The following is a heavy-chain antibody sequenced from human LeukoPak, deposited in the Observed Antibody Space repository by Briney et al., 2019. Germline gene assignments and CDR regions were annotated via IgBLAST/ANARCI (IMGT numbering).Heavy chain of an antibody. CDR1: GFTFSSYA. V-gene: IGHV3-30-3*01. J-gene: IGHJ4*02. D-gene: IGHD6-13*01. CDR3: ARGQVYSSSWYPHFDY. CDR2: ISYDGSNK. Sequence: PGRSLRLSCAASGFTFSSYAMHWVRQAPGKGLEWVAVISYDGSNKYYADSVKGRFTISRDNSKNTLYLQMNSLRAEDTAVYYCARGQVYSSSWYPHFDYWGQGTLVTVSS.